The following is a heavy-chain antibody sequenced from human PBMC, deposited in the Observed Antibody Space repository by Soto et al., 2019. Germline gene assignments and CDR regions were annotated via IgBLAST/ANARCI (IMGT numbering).Heavy chain of an antibody. CDR3: ARDGGGTRGFNY. V-gene: IGHV3-30-3*01. D-gene: IGHD2-21*01. J-gene: IGHJ4*02. CDR1: GFTFSSYA. CDR2: ISYDGSNK. Sequence: GGSLRLSGAASGFTFSSYAMHWVRQAPGKGLEWVAVISYDGSNKYYADSVKGRFTISRDNSKNTLYLQMNSLRAEDTAVYYCARDGGGTRGFNYWGQGTLVTVSS.